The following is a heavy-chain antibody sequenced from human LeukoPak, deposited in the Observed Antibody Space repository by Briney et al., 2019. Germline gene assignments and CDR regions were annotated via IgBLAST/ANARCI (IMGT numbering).Heavy chain of an antibody. D-gene: IGHD1-26*01. Sequence: ASVKVSCKASGYTFTGYYMHWVRQAPGQGLEWMGWISAYNGNTNYAQKLQGRVTMTTDTSTSTAYMELRSLRSDDTAVYYCAREALVGATTFYYYYGMDVWGQGTTVTVSS. V-gene: IGHV1-18*04. CDR2: ISAYNGNT. J-gene: IGHJ6*02. CDR3: AREALVGATTFYYYYGMDV. CDR1: GYTFTGYY.